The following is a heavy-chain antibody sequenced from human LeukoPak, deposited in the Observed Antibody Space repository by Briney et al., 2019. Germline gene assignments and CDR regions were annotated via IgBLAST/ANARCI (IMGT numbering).Heavy chain of an antibody. D-gene: IGHD6-19*01. J-gene: IGHJ4*02. CDR1: GGSISSYY. V-gene: IGHV4-59*08. Sequence: SETLSLTCTVSGGSISSYYWSWIRQPPGKGLEWIGYIYYSGSTNYNPSLKSRVTISVDTSKNQFSLKLSSVTAADTAVYYCARHARSGWSPPLDYWGQGTLVTDSS. CDR3: ARHARSGWSPPLDY. CDR2: IYYSGST.